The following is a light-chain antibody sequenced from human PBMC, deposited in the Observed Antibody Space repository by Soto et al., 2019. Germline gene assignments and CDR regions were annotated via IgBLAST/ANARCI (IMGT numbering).Light chain of an antibody. CDR1: QSVSTY. V-gene: IGKV3-11*01. Sequence: EIVLTQSPATLSLSPGDRATLSCRASQSVSTYLAWYQQKPGQAPSLLIYDTSNRATGIPARFSGSGSGTDFTLTISSLGPEDFAVYYCQQLSNWPATFGPGTTVDIK. J-gene: IGKJ3*01. CDR2: DTS. CDR3: QQLSNWPAT.